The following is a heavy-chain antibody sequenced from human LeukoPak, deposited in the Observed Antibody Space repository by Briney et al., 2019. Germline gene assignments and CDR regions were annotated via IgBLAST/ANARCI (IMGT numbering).Heavy chain of an antibody. D-gene: IGHD3-9*01. J-gene: IGHJ5*02. CDR3: AREDYDILTGYYWFDP. Sequence: ASVKVSCKASGYTFTSYGISWVRQAPGQGLEWMGWISAYNGNTNYAQKLQGRVTMTTDTSTSTAYMELRSLRSDDTAVYYCAREDYDILTGYYWFDPWGQGTLVTVSS. V-gene: IGHV1-18*04. CDR1: GYTFTSYG. CDR2: ISAYNGNT.